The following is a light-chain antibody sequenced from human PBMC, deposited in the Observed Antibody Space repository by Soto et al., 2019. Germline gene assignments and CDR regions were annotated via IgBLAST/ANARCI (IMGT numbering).Light chain of an antibody. J-gene: IGLJ1*01. CDR1: SSDFGSYNL. V-gene: IGLV2-23*02. CDR3: CSYAGSSTLYV. CDR2: EVS. Sequence: QSALAQPASVSGSPGQSITISCTGTSSDFGSYNLVSWYQQHPGKAPKLMICEVSKRPSGVSNRFSGSKSGNTASLTISGLQAEDEADYYCCSYAGSSTLYVFGTGTKVTVL.